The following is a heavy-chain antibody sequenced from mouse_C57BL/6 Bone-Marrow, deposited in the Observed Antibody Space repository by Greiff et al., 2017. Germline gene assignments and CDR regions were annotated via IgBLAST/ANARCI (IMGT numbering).Heavy chain of an antibody. CDR3: ANSYYSGSSYDWFAY. Sequence: VQLQQSGAELVRPGASVKLSCKASGYTFTDYYINWVKQRPGQGLEWIARIYPGSGNTYYNEKFKGKATLTAEKSSSTAYMQLSSLTSEDSAVYFCANSYYSGSSYDWFAYWGQGTLVTVSA. V-gene: IGHV1-76*01. J-gene: IGHJ3*01. CDR1: GYTFTDYY. D-gene: IGHD1-1*01. CDR2: IYPGSGNT.